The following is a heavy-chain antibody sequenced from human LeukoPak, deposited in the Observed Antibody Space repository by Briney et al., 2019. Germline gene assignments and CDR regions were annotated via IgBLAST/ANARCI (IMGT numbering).Heavy chain of an antibody. Sequence: SVKVSCKASGYTFTSYYMHWVRQAPGQGLEWMGGIIPIFGTANYAQKFQGRVTITTDESTSTAYMELSSLRSEDTAVYYCARSDSQFDFWSGYSPYYYYMDVWGKGTTVTVSS. CDR1: GYTFTSYY. J-gene: IGHJ6*03. V-gene: IGHV1-69*05. CDR2: IIPIFGTA. CDR3: ARSDSQFDFWSGYSPYYYYMDV. D-gene: IGHD3-3*01.